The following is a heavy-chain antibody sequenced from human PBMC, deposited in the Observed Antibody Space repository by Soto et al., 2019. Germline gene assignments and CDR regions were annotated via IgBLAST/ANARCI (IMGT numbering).Heavy chain of an antibody. Sequence: PGGSLRLSCAASGFTFSSYAMSWVRQAPGKGLEWVSAISGSGGSTYYADSAKGRFTISRDNSKNTLYLQMNSLRAEDTAVYYCAKLVYDSSGLAFDYWGQGTLVTVSS. CDR3: AKLVYDSSGLAFDY. J-gene: IGHJ4*02. CDR2: ISGSGGST. V-gene: IGHV3-23*01. CDR1: GFTFSSYA. D-gene: IGHD3-22*01.